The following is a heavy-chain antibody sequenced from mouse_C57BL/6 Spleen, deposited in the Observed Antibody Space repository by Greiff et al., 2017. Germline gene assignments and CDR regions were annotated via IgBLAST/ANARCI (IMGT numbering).Heavy chain of an antibody. CDR2: IRNKANGYTT. Sequence: EVQRVASGGGLVQPGGSLSLSCAASGFTFTDYYMSWVRQPPGKALEWLGFIRNKANGYTTEYSASVKGRFTISRDNSQSILYLQMNALRAEDSATYYCARYPFPSEDYAMDYWGQGTSVTVAS. CDR3: ARYPFPSEDYAMDY. CDR1: GFTFTDYY. V-gene: IGHV7-3*01. J-gene: IGHJ4*01.